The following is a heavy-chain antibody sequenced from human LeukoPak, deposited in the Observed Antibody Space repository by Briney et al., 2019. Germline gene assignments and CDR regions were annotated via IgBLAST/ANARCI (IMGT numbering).Heavy chain of an antibody. CDR2: IYSGGST. CDR1: GFTVSSNY. CDR3: ARGTVTMVDY. Sequence: GGSLRLFCAPSGFTVSSNYMSWVRQAPGRGLEWVSVIYSGGSTYYADSVKGRFTISRDNSKNTLFLQMNSLRAGDTAVYYCARGTVTMVDYWGQGTLVTVSS. J-gene: IGHJ4*02. V-gene: IGHV3-66*01. D-gene: IGHD3-10*01.